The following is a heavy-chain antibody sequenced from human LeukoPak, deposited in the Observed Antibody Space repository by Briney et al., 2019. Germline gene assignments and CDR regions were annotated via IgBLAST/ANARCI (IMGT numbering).Heavy chain of an antibody. J-gene: IGHJ4*02. V-gene: IGHV3-23*01. D-gene: IGHD2-15*01. Sequence: ISGSGSSTYYANSVKGRFTISRDNSKDTLSLQLNSLRAEDTAVYYCAKGTSSSCYSAPNYWGQGTLVTVSS. CDR2: ISGSGSST. CDR3: AKGTSSSCYSAPNY.